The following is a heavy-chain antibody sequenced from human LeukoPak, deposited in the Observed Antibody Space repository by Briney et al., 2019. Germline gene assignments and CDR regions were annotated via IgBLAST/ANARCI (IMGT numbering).Heavy chain of an antibody. CDR1: TYIFNNYG. Sequence: ASVNVSCKASTYIFNNYGITWVRQAPGQGLEWMGRISAHNGYTNYAHKVQDRVTMTTDTSTSTAYMELRSLRSDDTAVYFCATHVENLRHQVEGGSDFWGRGTLVTVSS. CDR3: ATHVENLRHQVEGGSDF. V-gene: IGHV1-18*01. J-gene: IGHJ3*01. CDR2: ISAHNGYT. D-gene: IGHD2-15*01.